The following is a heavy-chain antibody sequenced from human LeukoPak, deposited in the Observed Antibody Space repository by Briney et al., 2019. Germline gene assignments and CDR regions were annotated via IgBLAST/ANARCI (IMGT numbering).Heavy chain of an antibody. CDR1: GGSISNYF. CDR3: ARRPTGDPKFDY. CDR2: IHSSGST. Sequence: SETLSLTCSVSGGSISNYFWTWIRQPPGKGLEWIGYIHSSGSTYYNPSLKSRVTISVDTSKNRFSLKLSTVTAADTAVYYCARRPTGDPKFDYWGQGTLVTVSS. V-gene: IGHV4-59*08. D-gene: IGHD7-27*01. J-gene: IGHJ4*02.